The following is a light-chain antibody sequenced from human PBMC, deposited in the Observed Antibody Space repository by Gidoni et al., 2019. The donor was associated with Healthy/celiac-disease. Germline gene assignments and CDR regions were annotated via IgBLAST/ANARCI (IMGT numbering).Light chain of an antibody. J-gene: IGKJ3*01. CDR2: AAS. CDR1: QSISSY. CDR3: QQSDSTPLI. Sequence: DIQMTQSPSSLSASVGDRVTITCRASQSISSYLNWYQQKPGKATKLLIYAASSLQSGVPSRCSGSGSGTDFTLTISSLQPEDFATYYCQQSDSTPLIFGPGTKVDIK. V-gene: IGKV1-39*01.